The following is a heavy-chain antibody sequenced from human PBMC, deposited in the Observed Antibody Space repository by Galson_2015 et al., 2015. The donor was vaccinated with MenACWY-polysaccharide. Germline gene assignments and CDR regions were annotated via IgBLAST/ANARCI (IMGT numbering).Heavy chain of an antibody. CDR3: AKDIYVQSTYYFDY. D-gene: IGHD1-1*01. Sequence: ALRLSCAASGFTFVMYAMSWVRQAPGKGLEWVYGIRGSGGSISEADSVKGRFTISRDKAKSTLYLEMNSLRAEDTAVYYCAKDIYVQSTYYFDYWGQGTLVTVSS. CDR1: GFTFVMYA. J-gene: IGHJ4*02. CDR2: IRGSGGSI. V-gene: IGHV3-23*01.